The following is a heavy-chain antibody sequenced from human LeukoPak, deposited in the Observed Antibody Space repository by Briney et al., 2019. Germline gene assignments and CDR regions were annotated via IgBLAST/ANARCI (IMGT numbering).Heavy chain of an antibody. CDR2: INSDGSIT. J-gene: IGHJ6*02. D-gene: IGHD5-18*01. CDR1: GFTFTTYW. CDR3: ARDAVDTANAV. Sequence: QAGGSLRLSCAASGFTFTTYWMHWVRQALGKGLVWVSHINSDGSITSYADSVKGRFTISRDNAKNTLYLQMNSLRAEDTAVYYCARDAVDTANAVWGQGTTVTVSS. V-gene: IGHV3-74*01.